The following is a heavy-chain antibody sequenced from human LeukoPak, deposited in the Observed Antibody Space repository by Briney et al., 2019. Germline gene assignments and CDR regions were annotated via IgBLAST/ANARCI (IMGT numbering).Heavy chain of an antibody. CDR1: GYTFTGYY. Sequence: ASVKVSCKASGYTFTGYYTHWVRQAPGQGLEWMGWINPNSGGTNYAQKLQGRVTMTRDTSISTAYMELSRLRSDDTAVYYCAYNDYGDPFDYWGQGTLVTVSS. J-gene: IGHJ4*02. D-gene: IGHD4-17*01. V-gene: IGHV1-2*02. CDR3: AYNDYGDPFDY. CDR2: INPNSGGT.